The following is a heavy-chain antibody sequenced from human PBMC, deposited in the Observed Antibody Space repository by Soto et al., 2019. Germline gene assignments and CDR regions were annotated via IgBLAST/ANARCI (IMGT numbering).Heavy chain of an antibody. V-gene: IGHV4-31*03. J-gene: IGHJ4*02. D-gene: IGHD3-10*01. CDR2: IYYSGST. CDR3: AAYYGSGSYLNSDY. CDR1: GGSISSGGYY. Sequence: SETLSLTCTVSGGSISSGGYYWSWIRQHPGKGLEWIGCIYYSGSTYYNPSLKSRVTISVDTSKNQFSLKLSSVTAADTAVYYCAAYYGSGSYLNSDYWGQGTLVTVSS.